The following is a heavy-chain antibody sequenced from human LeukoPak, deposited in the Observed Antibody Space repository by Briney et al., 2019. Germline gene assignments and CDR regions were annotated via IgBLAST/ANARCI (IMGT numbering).Heavy chain of an antibody. CDR1: GFTFSSYA. Sequence: GGSLRLSCSASGFTFSSYAMHWVRQAPGKGLEYVSAISSNGGSTYYADSVKGRFTISRDNSKNTLYLQMSSLRAEDTAVYYCVMDHGAGCSGGSCYGAFDIWGQGTMVTVSS. CDR3: VMDHGAGCSGGSCYGAFDI. J-gene: IGHJ3*02. V-gene: IGHV3-64D*06. CDR2: ISSNGGST. D-gene: IGHD2-15*01.